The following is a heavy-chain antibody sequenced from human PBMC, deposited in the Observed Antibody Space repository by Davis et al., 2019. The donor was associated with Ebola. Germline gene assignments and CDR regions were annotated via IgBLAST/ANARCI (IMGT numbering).Heavy chain of an antibody. J-gene: IGHJ6*02. V-gene: IGHV1-8*01. D-gene: IGHD2-8*02. CDR1: GYTFTSYD. CDR3: ARDGALVVYRMAGMDV. Sequence: ASVKVSCKASGYTFTSYDINWVRQATGQGLEWMGWMNPNSGNTGYAQKFQGRVTMTRDTSTSTVYMELSSLRSEDTAVYYCARDGALVVYRMAGMDVWGQGTTVTVSS. CDR2: MNPNSGNT.